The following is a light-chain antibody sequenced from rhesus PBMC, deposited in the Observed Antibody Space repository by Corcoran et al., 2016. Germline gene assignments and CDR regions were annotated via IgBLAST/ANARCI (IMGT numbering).Light chain of an antibody. CDR1: QSVRRS. CDR2: ATS. CDR3: QHYSNWPYS. J-gene: IGKJ2*01. Sequence: EIVMTQSPATLSLSPGERATLSCRASQSVRRSLAWYQQKPVEAPRLLIYATSTRDTGIPDRFSGSGSGPDCTLTLSRLEPEDFAVYYCQHYSNWPYSFGRGTKVEIK. V-gene: IGKV3S9*01.